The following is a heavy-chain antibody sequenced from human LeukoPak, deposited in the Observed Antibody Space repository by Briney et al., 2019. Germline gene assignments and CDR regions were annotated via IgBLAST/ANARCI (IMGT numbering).Heavy chain of an antibody. CDR2: VGGGCDYT. D-gene: IGHD2-21*02. V-gene: IGHV3-23*01. CDR3: VRRTASDF. J-gene: IGHJ4*02. CDR1: GFTFTSYV. Sequence: PAGYLRLSCAASGFTFTSYVMSWVRQAPGKGLEWVASVGGGCDYTYYSDSVKGRFTISRDNSENTVYLQMKSLRAEDTAVYYCVRRTASDFWGQGALVSLSS.